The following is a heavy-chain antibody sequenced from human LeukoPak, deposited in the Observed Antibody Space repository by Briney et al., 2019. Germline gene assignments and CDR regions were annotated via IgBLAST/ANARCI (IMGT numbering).Heavy chain of an antibody. J-gene: IGHJ4*02. V-gene: IGHV3-30*02. CDR1: GFTFRSYG. D-gene: IGHD3-16*01. CDR3: ANGGGAYDVIDY. Sequence: GGSLRLSCAASGFTFRSYGMHWVRQAPGKGLEWVAYIRYDGSNKFYTVSVKDRFTISRDNSKNTLYLQMNSLRSEDTGVYYCANGGGAYDVIDYWGQGTLVTVSS. CDR2: IRYDGSNK.